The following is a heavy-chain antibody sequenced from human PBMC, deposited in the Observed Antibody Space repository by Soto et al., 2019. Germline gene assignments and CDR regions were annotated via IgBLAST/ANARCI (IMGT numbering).Heavy chain of an antibody. CDR1: GFTFSSSA. V-gene: IGHV1-58*01. Sequence: QMQLVQSGPEVKKPGTSVKVSCKASGFTFSSSAVQWVRQARGQRLEWIGWIVVGSGNTNYAQKFQERVTITRDMSTSTAYMELSSLRSEDTAVYYCAAEIGCSGGSCYAGNWFDPWGQGTLVTVSS. CDR3: AAEIGCSGGSCYAGNWFDP. CDR2: IVVGSGNT. D-gene: IGHD2-15*01. J-gene: IGHJ5*02.